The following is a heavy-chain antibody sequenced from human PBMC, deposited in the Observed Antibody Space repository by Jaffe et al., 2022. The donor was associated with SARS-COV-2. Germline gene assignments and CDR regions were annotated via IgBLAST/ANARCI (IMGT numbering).Heavy chain of an antibody. V-gene: IGHV2-70*01. CDR1: GFSLTSTGMC. CDR2: IDWDGDQ. D-gene: IGHD4-17*01. CDR3: ARTAYNYGDSEYFFDY. Sequence: QVTLRESGPALVRPTQTLTLTCSFSGFSLTSTGMCVSWIRQPPGKALEWLALIDWDGDQYYSTSLRTRLTISRDTSNNEVVLTMTNMDPVDTGTFFCARTAYNYGDSEYFFDYWGQGTLVTVSS. J-gene: IGHJ4*02.